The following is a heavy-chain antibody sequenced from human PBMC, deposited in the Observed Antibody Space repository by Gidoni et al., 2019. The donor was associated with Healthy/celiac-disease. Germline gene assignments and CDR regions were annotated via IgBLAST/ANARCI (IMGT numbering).Heavy chain of an antibody. CDR2: IRGSGGST. D-gene: IGHD1-26*01. CDR3: AKIGSDPNAFDI. V-gene: IGHV3-23*01. CDR1: GFTFSSYA. Sequence: EVQLLESWGGLVQPGGSLRLSCAASGFTFSSYAMSWVRQAPGTGLEWVSGIRGSGGSTYYADSVKGRFTISRENSKNTLDLQMNSLRAEDTAVYYCAKIGSDPNAFDIWGQGTMVTVSS. J-gene: IGHJ3*02.